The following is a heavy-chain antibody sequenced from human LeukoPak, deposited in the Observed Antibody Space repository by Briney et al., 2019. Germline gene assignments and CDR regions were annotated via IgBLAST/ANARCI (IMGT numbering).Heavy chain of an antibody. CDR1: GFTFDDYA. D-gene: IGHD3-22*01. Sequence: PGGSLRLSCAASGFTFDDYAMHWVRQAPGKGLEWVSLISGDGGSTYYADSVKGRFTISRDNSKNSLYLQMNSLRTEDTALYYRAKDIGHSLYYYDSSDGYWGQGTLVTVSS. V-gene: IGHV3-43*02. J-gene: IGHJ4*02. CDR2: ISGDGGST. CDR3: AKDIGHSLYYYDSSDGY.